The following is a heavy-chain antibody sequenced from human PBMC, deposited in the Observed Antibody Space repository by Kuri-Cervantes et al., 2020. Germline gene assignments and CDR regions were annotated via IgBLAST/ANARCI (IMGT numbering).Heavy chain of an antibody. Sequence: SETLSLTCAVSGGSINSSNWWTWVRQPPGKGLERIGEIYHSGSPNYNPSLKSRVTISVDKSKNQCSLKLSSVTAADTAVYYCARSGGSPKNYYYYMDVWGKGTTVTVSS. CDR3: ARSGGSPKNYYYYMDV. J-gene: IGHJ6*03. V-gene: IGHV4-4*02. CDR2: IYHSGSP. D-gene: IGHD2-15*01. CDR1: GGSINSSNW.